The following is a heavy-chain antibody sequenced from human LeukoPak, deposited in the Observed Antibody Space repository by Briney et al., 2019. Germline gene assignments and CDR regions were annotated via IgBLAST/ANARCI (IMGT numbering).Heavy chain of an antibody. Sequence: PSQTLSLTCTVSGGSIITGSYYWSWIRQPGGKGMEWIGRIYTSGSTNYNPSLKSRVTISVAPSNNQFSLKVSSVPAADTAVYYCARCSAVAGDDDAFDIRGQGTMVTVSS. CDR3: ARCSAVAGDDDAFDI. V-gene: IGHV4-61*02. CDR2: IYTSGST. J-gene: IGHJ3*02. D-gene: IGHD6-19*01. CDR1: GGSIITGSYY.